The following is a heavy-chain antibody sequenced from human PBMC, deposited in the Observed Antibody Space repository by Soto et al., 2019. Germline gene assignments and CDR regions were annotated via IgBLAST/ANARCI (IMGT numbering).Heavy chain of an antibody. CDR3: ARGGLGYCSGGNCPSNWFDP. Sequence: QVQLMQSGAEVKKPGASVKVSCKASGYTFSNYGITWVRQAPGKGLEWMGWSNPNNGNTNSAQTFQGRVTMTTDRSTITAYMERRSLTSDDTAVYYCARGGLGYCSGGNCPSNWFDPWGQVTLVTVSS. CDR2: SNPNNGNT. V-gene: IGHV1-18*01. CDR1: GYTFSNYG. J-gene: IGHJ5*02. D-gene: IGHD2-15*01.